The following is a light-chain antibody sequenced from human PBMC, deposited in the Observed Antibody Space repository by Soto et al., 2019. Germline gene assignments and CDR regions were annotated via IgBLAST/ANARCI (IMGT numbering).Light chain of an antibody. CDR1: SSDVGGSNF. V-gene: IGLV2-14*03. CDR2: DVA. CDR3: AAWDGSLNGRVV. Sequence: QSALTQPASVSDSPGQSITISCTGTSSDVGGSNFVSWYQQHPGKPPKLIIYDVANRPSGVSNRFSGSKSGSTASLIISRLQSEDEADYYCAAWDGSLNGRVVFGGGTKVTVL. J-gene: IGLJ2*01.